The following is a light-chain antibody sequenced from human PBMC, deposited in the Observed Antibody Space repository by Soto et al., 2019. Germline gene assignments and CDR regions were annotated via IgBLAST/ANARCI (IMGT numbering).Light chain of an antibody. CDR2: AAS. Sequence: DIQMTQSPSSLSASVGDRVTITCRAGQSISTYLNWYQQKRGKAPKLLIYAASRLQSGVPSRFSGSGSVTDFTLTISSLQPEDVATYFCQQTYDTPPWTCGHGTKVEIK. J-gene: IGKJ1*01. CDR3: QQTYDTPPWT. CDR1: QSISTY. V-gene: IGKV1-39*01.